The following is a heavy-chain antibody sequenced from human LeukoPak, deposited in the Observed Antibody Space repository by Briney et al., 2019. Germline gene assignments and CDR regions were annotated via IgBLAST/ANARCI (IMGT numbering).Heavy chain of an antibody. V-gene: IGHV4-34*01. CDR3: ARVGAYYYDSSGYQY. CDR2: INHSGST. D-gene: IGHD3-22*01. J-gene: IGHJ4*02. CDR1: GGSFSGYY. Sequence: SETLSLTCAIYGGSFSGYYWSWIRQPPGKGLEWIGEINHSGSTNYYPSLKSRVTISVDTSKNQFALKLSSVTAADTAVYYCARVGAYYYDSSGYQYWGQGTLVSVSS.